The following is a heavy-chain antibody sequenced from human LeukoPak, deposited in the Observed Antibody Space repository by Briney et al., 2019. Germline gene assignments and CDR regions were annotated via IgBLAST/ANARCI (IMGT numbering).Heavy chain of an antibody. CDR2: ISPSGGST. V-gene: IGHV1-46*01. Sequence: ASVKVSCKASGYTFTNYYIHWVRQAPGQGLEWMGIISPSGGSTNYAQKFQGRVTMTRDTSTNSVYMELSSLRSEDTAVYYCARATWFGGNPSGAFDIWGQGTMVTVSS. CDR3: ARATWFGGNPSGAFDI. J-gene: IGHJ3*02. D-gene: IGHD4-23*01. CDR1: GYTFTNYY.